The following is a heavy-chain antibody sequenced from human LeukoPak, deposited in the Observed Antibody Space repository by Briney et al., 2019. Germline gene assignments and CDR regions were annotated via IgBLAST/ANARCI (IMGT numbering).Heavy chain of an antibody. V-gene: IGHV3-7*01. CDR1: GFTFSSYW. CDR2: IKQDGSEK. J-gene: IGHJ4*02. Sequence: GGSLRLSCTASGFTFSSYWMSWVRQAPGKGLEWVANIKQDGSEKYYVDSVKGRFTISRDNAKNSLYLQMNSLRAEDTGVYYCTRDQEGSDYWGQGTLVTVSS. CDR3: TRDQEGSDY.